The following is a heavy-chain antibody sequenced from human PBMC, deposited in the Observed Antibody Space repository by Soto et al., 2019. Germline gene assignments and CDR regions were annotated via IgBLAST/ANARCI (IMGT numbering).Heavy chain of an antibody. J-gene: IGHJ4*02. CDR3: AREYPVGSDY. Sequence: SEPLSLTCTVPGGSISSYYWSWIRQPPGKGLEWIGYIYYSGSTNYNPSLKSRVTISVDTYKNQFSLKLSSVTAADTAVYYCAREYPVGSDYWGQGTLVTVSS. CDR1: GGSISSYY. CDR2: IYYSGST. D-gene: IGHD1-26*01. V-gene: IGHV4-59*01.